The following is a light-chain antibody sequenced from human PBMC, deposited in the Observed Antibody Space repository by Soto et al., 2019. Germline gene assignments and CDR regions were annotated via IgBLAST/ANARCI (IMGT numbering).Light chain of an antibody. CDR2: ENN. CDR1: SSNIGNNY. J-gene: IGLJ2*01. V-gene: IGLV1-51*02. Sequence: QSVLTQPPSVSAAPGQKDTISCSGSSSNIGNNYVSWYQQLPGTAPKLLIYENNKRPSGIPDRFSGSKSGTSATLGITGLQTGDEADYYCGTWDSSLSVVVFGGGTQLTVL. CDR3: GTWDSSLSVVV.